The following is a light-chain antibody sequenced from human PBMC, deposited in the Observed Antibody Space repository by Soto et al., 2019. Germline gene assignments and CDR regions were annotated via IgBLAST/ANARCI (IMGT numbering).Light chain of an antibody. CDR2: AAS. V-gene: IGKV1-39*01. CDR3: QQSYSTLIT. Sequence: IQMTQSPSSLSASVEDRVIITCRASQSISNHLNWYQQKPGKAPKLLIFAASSLQSGVPSRFSGSGSGADFALTISSLQPEDFATYYCQQSYSTLITFGQGTRLAI. CDR1: QSISNH. J-gene: IGKJ5*01.